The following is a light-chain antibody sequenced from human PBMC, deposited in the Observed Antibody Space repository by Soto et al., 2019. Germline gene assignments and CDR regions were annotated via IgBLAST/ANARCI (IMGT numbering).Light chain of an antibody. CDR3: ATWDDSLKAVL. J-gene: IGLJ3*02. Sequence: QTVVTHPPSTSGTPGQRVTISCSGSNSNMGTNSVSWYQKVPGMAPKLLIYSNNQRPSGVPDRFSGSKSGTSASLAISGLQSEDEADYYCATWDDSLKAVLFGGGTQLTVL. CDR1: NSNMGTNS. V-gene: IGLV1-44*01. CDR2: SNN.